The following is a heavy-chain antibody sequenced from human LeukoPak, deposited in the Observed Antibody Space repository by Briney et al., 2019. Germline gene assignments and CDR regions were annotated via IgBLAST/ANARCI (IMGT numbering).Heavy chain of an antibody. Sequence: ASVTVSCKASGYTFTNYGITWVRQAPGEGPEWMGWISVHNNTNYAQKLQGRVTMTTDTSTSTVYMELRSLRSDDTAVYYCARFRPGGYYYYMDVWGKGTTVTVSS. CDR3: ARFRPGGYYYYMDV. V-gene: IGHV1-18*01. D-gene: IGHD4-23*01. CDR2: ISVHNNT. J-gene: IGHJ6*03. CDR1: GYTFTNYG.